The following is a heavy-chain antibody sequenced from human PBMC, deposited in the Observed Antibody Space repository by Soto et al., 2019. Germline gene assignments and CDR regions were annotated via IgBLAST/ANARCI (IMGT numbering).Heavy chain of an antibody. J-gene: IGHJ6*02. CDR1: DGYSRNYC. CDR2: IYYRGST. V-gene: IGHV4-59*01. D-gene: IGHD3-22*01. CDR3: ARAHVKYYYDSSGDYYDGMDV. Sequence: SEPLAVSCTVADGYSRNYCWSWIRKTPGQGLELIGYIYYRGSTTYTPSLKSRVPISVDTSKNQFPPKLSSVTAADTAVYYCARAHVKYYYDSSGDYYDGMDVWGQGTTVTVS.